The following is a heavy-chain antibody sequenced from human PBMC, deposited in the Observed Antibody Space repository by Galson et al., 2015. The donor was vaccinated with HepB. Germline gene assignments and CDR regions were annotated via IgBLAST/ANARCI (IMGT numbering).Heavy chain of an antibody. J-gene: IGHJ6*02. CDR1: GFTFDDYA. V-gene: IGHV3-9*01. D-gene: IGHD6-6*01. CDR2: ISWNSGSI. CDR3: AKDKGSSSFYYYGMDV. Sequence: SLRLSCAASGFTFDDYAMHWVRQAPGKGLEWVSGISWNSGSIGYADSVKGRFTISRDNAKSSLYLQMNSLRAEDTALYYCAKDKGSSSFYYYGMDVWGQGTTVTVSS.